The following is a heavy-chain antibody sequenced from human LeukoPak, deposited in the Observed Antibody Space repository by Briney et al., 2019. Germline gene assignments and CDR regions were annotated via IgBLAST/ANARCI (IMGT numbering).Heavy chain of an antibody. J-gene: IGHJ4*02. Sequence: SGGSLKLSFAPPETAFTYWRSWVRKAPGKGLEWVPNIKQDGSEKYYVGSMKGRFTVSRDNARKSLYLQMNSLRAEDTAVYYCASGFLDDFWSGHFWGQGTPVTVSS. CDR2: IKQDGSEK. CDR1: ETAFTYW. CDR3: ASGFLDDFWSGHF. D-gene: IGHD3-3*01. V-gene: IGHV3-7*01.